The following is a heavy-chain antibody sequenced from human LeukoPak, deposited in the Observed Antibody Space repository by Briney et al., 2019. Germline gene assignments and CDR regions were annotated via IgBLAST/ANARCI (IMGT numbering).Heavy chain of an antibody. D-gene: IGHD3-10*01. V-gene: IGHV4-39*07. CDR2: IYYSGST. Sequence: SETLSLTCTVSGGSISSSSYYWGWIRQPPGKGLEWIGSIYYSGSTYYNPSLKSRVTISVDTSKNQFSLKLSSVTAADTAVYYCAREDDTMVRGVIIGNWFDPWGQGTLVTVSS. CDR3: AREDDTMVRGVIIGNWFDP. J-gene: IGHJ5*02. CDR1: GGSISSSSYY.